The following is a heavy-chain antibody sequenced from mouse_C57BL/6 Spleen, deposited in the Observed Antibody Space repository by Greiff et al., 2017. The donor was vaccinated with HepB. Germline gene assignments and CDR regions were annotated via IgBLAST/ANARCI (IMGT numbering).Heavy chain of an antibody. CDR1: GYTFTSYW. D-gene: IGHD1-1*01. CDR3: ARGGYGSSSRYFDY. CDR2: IYPSDSET. J-gene: IGHJ2*01. V-gene: IGHV1-61*01. Sequence: VQLQQPGAELVRPGSSVKLSCKASGYTFTSYWMDWVKQRPGQGLEWIGNIYPSDSETHYNQKFKDKATLTVDKSSSTAYMQLSSLTSEDSAVYYCARGGYGSSSRYFDYWGQGTTLTVSS.